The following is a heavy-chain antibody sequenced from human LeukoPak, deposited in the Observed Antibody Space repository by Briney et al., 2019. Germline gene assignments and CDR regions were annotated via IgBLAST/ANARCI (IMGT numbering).Heavy chain of an antibody. CDR3: IAVAAEIY. D-gene: IGHD6-19*01. CDR2: FDPEDGET. Sequence: SVXXSXXVSXXTXXEXSXHXXRXAPGKGLEWMGGFDPEDGETIYAQKFQGRVTMTEDTSTDTAYMELSSLRSEDTAVYYCIAVAAEIYWGQGTLVTVSS. CDR1: XXTXXEXS. J-gene: IGHJ4*02. V-gene: IGHV1-24*01.